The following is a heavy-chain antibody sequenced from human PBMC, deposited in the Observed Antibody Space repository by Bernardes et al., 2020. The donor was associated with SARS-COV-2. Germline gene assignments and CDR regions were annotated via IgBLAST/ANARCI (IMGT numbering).Heavy chain of an antibody. Sequence: ASVKVCCKASGYTFTGYYMHWVRQAPGQGLEWMGWINPNSGGTNYAQKFQGRVTMTRDTSISTAYMELSRLRSDDTAVYYCAIPPTNYDRYGMDVWGQGTTVTVSS. CDR2: INPNSGGT. V-gene: IGHV1-2*02. CDR3: AIPPTNYDRYGMDV. J-gene: IGHJ6*02. CDR1: GYTFTGYY. D-gene: IGHD3-22*01.